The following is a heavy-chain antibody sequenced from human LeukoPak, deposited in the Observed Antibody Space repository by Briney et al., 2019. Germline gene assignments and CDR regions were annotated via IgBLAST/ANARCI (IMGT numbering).Heavy chain of an antibody. CDR1: GGSISSYY. D-gene: IGHD3-22*01. J-gene: IGHJ6*03. CDR2: IYYSGST. Sequence: SETLSLTCTVSGGSISSYYWSWIRQPPGKELEWIGYIYYSGSTNYNPSLKSRVTISVDTSKNQFSLKLSSVTAADTAVYYCARGIWYYYDSSGYYTYYYYYYMDVWGKGTTVTVSS. V-gene: IGHV4-59*01. CDR3: ARGIWYYYDSSGYYTYYYYYYMDV.